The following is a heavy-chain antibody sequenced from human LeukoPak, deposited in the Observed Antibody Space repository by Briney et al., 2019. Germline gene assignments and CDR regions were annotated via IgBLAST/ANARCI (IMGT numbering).Heavy chain of an antibody. V-gene: IGHV5-51*01. CDR2: IYPGDSDT. Sequence: GESLKISCKGSGYSFTSYWIGWVRQMPGKGLEWMGIIYPGDSDTRYSPSFQGQVTISADKSISTAYLQWSSLKASDTAMYYCARSYYDSSGYYKGFDYWGQGTLVTVSS. J-gene: IGHJ4*02. CDR3: ARSYYDSSGYYKGFDY. D-gene: IGHD3-22*01. CDR1: GYSFTSYW.